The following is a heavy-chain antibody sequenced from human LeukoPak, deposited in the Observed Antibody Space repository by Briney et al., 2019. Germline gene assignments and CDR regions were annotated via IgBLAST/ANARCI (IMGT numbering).Heavy chain of an antibody. Sequence: GGSLRLSCAASGFTFSSYGMHWVRQAPGKGLEWVAVISYDGNNKYYADSVKGRFTISRDNSKNTLYLQVNSLRAEDTAVYYCAKDRGGWGQGTLVTVSS. V-gene: IGHV3-30*18. D-gene: IGHD3-16*01. CDR1: GFTFSSYG. CDR2: ISYDGNNK. J-gene: IGHJ4*02. CDR3: AKDRGG.